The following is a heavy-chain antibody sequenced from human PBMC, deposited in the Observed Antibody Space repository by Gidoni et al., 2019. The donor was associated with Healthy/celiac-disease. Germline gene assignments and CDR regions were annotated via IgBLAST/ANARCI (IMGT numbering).Heavy chain of an antibody. CDR2: IKQDGSEK. CDR1: GFSFSSYW. D-gene: IGHD3-16*02. Sequence: EVQMVESGGGLVQPGGSLGLSCAASGFSFSSYWMSWVSHAPGKGLEWVSTIKQDGSEKYYVDSVKGLFTISRDNSKNLLYLQMNSLRAEDTAVYYCARYRGPIDYWGQGTLVTVSS. CDR3: ARYRGPIDY. V-gene: IGHV3-7*01. J-gene: IGHJ4*02.